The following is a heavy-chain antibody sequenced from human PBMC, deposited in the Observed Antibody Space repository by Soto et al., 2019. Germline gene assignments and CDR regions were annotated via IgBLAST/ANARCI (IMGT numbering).Heavy chain of an antibody. V-gene: IGHV5-51*01. D-gene: IGHD3-10*01. CDR3: ARQKVRGVSERDSPNYGMDV. CDR2: MYPGDSDS. Sequence: GPSLTISCVRCAYRFTSYWIGWVGQIPPEGLEWMGIMYPGDSDSRYSPSFGGQVTITADKSISSAYLQWSSLKASDTAMYYCARQKVRGVSERDSPNYGMDVWGQGTTVTVSS. CDR1: AYRFTSYW. J-gene: IGHJ6*02.